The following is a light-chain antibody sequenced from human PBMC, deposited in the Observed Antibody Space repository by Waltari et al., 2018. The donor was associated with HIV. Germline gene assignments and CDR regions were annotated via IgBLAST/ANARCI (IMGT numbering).Light chain of an antibody. V-gene: IGLV2-8*01. Sequence: QSALTQPPSASGSPGQSVTISCTGTSSDVGGYNYVPWYQHHPGKAPKLMIYEVSKRPSGVPDRFSGSKSGNTASLTVSGLQAEDEADYYCSSYAGSNNFGVFGGGTKLTVL. CDR2: EVS. CDR3: SSYAGSNNFGV. J-gene: IGLJ2*01. CDR1: SSDVGGYNY.